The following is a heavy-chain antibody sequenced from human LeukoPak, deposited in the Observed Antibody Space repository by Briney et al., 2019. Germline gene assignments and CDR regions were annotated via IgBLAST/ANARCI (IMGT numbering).Heavy chain of an antibody. Sequence: GSLRLSCAASGFTFSSAWMSWIRQPPGKGLEWIGDISYSGSTYYNPSLKSRVTISVDTSKNQFSLKLSSVTATDTAVYYCASGGSSSWYRWFDPWGQGTLVTVSS. D-gene: IGHD6-13*01. V-gene: IGHV4-59*08. J-gene: IGHJ5*02. CDR1: GFTFSSAW. CDR3: ASGGSSSWYRWFDP. CDR2: ISYSGST.